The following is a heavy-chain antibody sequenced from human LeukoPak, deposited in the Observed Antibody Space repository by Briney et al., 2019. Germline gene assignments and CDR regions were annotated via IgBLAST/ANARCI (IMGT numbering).Heavy chain of an antibody. J-gene: IGHJ4*02. V-gene: IGHV4-59*01. CDR2: IYYSGST. D-gene: IGHD5-18*01. CDR3: ARRVDTAMGFDY. Sequence: SETLSLTCTVSGGSISSYYWSWIRQPPGKGLEWIGYIYYSGSTNYNPSLKSRVTISVDTSKNQFSLKLSSVTAADTAVYYCARRVDTAMGFDYWGQGTLVTVSS. CDR1: GGSISSYY.